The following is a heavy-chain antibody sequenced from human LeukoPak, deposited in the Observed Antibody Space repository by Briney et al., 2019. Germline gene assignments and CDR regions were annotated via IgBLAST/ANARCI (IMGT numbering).Heavy chain of an antibody. D-gene: IGHD5-24*01. CDR3: EREERWLQKRGPYDAFDI. Sequence: SETLSLTCTVSGGSISSYYWSWIRQPPGKGLEWIGYIYYSGSTNYNPSLKSRVTISVDTSKNQFSLKLSSVTAADTALYYLEREERWLQKRGPYDAFDIWGQGTMVTVSS. CDR1: GGSISSYY. V-gene: IGHV4-59*01. J-gene: IGHJ3*02. CDR2: IYYSGST.